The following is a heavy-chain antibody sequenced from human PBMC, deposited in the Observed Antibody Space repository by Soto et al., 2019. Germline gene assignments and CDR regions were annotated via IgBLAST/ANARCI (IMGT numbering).Heavy chain of an antibody. D-gene: IGHD6-6*01. V-gene: IGHV1-18*01. CDR2: ISAYNGNT. CDR3: VAEYSSSSPSYYFDY. CDR1: GYTFTSYG. J-gene: IGHJ4*02. Sequence: ASVKVSCKASGYTFTSYGISWVRQAPGQGLEWMGWISAYNGNTNCAQKLQGRVTMTTDTSTSTAYMELRSLRSDDTAVYYCVAEYSSSSPSYYFDYWGQGTLVTVSS.